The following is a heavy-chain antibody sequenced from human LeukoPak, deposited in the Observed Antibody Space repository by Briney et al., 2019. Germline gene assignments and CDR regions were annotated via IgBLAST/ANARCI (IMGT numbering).Heavy chain of an antibody. CDR1: GGSISSYY. V-gene: IGHV4-4*07. J-gene: IGHJ6*03. CDR3: ARVTAHFYFYYYMDV. D-gene: IGHD2-21*02. CDR2: IYTSGST. Sequence: SETLSLTCTVSGGSISSYYWSWIRQPAGKGLEWIGRIYTSGSTNYNPSLKSRVTMSVDTSKNQFSLKLSSVTAADTAVYYCARVTAHFYFYYYMDVWDKGTTVTVSS.